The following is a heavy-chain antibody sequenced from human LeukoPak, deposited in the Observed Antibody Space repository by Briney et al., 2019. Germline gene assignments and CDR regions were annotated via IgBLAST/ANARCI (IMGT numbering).Heavy chain of an antibody. V-gene: IGHV3-53*01. J-gene: IGHJ4*02. Sequence: GGSLRLSCAASGFTFSNSYMSWVRQAPGKGLEWVSLIYPSGNIYYADSVKGRFTISRDNSKNTLFLQMNSLRAEDTAVYYCARGDDYGGAWYYFDCWGQGTLVTVSS. D-gene: IGHD4-23*01. CDR1: GFTFSNSY. CDR3: ARGDDYGGAWYYFDC. CDR2: IYPSGNI.